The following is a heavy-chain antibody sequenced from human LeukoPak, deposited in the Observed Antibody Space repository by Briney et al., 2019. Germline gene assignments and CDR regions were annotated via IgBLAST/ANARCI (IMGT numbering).Heavy chain of an antibody. V-gene: IGHV3-11*04. D-gene: IGHD3-3*01. CDR1: GFTFSDYY. Sequence: GGSLRLSCAASGFTFSDYYMSWIRQAPGKGLEWVSYISSSGSTIYYADSVKGRFTTSRDNAKNSLYLQMTSLRAEYTAVYYCARAGNYYDFWSGYYSFDYWGQGTLVTVSS. CDR3: ARAGNYYDFWSGYYSFDY. J-gene: IGHJ4*02. CDR2: ISSSGSTI.